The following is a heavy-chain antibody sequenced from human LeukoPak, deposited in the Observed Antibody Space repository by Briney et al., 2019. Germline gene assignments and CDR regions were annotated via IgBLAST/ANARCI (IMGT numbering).Heavy chain of an antibody. Sequence: QAGGSLRLSCAASGFTFSSYEMNWVRQAPGKGLEWVSYISSTGNPRHYAESVEGRFTISRDNAKNSLYLQMNSLRAEDTAVYYCAKDSTSEYSGYYSPFDFWGQGTLVTVSS. J-gene: IGHJ4*02. D-gene: IGHD3-22*01. CDR3: AKDSTSEYSGYYSPFDF. CDR1: GFTFSSYE. CDR2: ISSTGNPR. V-gene: IGHV3-48*03.